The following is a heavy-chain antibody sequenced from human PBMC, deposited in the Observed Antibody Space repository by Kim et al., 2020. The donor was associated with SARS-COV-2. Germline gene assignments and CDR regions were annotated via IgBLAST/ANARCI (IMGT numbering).Heavy chain of an antibody. D-gene: IGHD3-10*01. V-gene: IGHV3-11*05. Sequence: ANSGKGRFTISRDNAKNSRYLQRNSRRAEDTAVYYCARVSGNPNDAFDIWGQGKMVTVSS. CDR3: ARVSGNPNDAFDI. J-gene: IGHJ3*02.